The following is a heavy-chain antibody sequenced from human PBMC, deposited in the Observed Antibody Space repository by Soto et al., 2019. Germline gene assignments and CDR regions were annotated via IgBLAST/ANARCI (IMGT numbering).Heavy chain of an antibody. CDR2: TRNKAKSCTT. Sequence: GSLKLSLSGSGFTFCCHVMNWVRQAPGKGLEWVGRTRNKAKSCTTEYAASVKGRFTISRDDSKSIAYLQMNSLKTEDTAVYYCTRFNGTMFNYWGQGTLGTVSA. D-gene: IGHD3-3*01. V-gene: IGHV3-49*04. J-gene: IGHJ4*02. CDR1: GFTFCCHV. CDR3: TRFNGTMFNY.